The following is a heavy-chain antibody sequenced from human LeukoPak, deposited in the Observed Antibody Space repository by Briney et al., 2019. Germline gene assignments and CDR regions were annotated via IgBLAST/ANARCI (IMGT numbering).Heavy chain of an antibody. CDR2: ISWNSGSI. Sequence: GGSLRLSCAASGFTFDDYAMPWVRQAPGKGLEWVSGISWNSGSIGYADSVKGRFTISRDNAKNSLYLQMNSLRAEDTALYYCAKGGDYGDYRNWFDPWGQGTLVTVSS. V-gene: IGHV3-9*01. CDR3: AKGGDYGDYRNWFDP. D-gene: IGHD4-17*01. J-gene: IGHJ5*02. CDR1: GFTFDDYA.